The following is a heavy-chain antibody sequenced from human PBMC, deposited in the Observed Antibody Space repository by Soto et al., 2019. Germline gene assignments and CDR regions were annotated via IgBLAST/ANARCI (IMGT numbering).Heavy chain of an antibody. D-gene: IGHD2-15*01. J-gene: IGHJ4*02. Sequence: PSETLSLTCAVSGGSISSGGYSWSWIRQPPGKGLEWIGYIYHSGSTYYNPSLKSRVTISVDRSKNQFSLKLSSVTAADTAVYYCAASFAATPPTFDYWGQGTLVTVSS. CDR3: AASFAATPPTFDY. CDR1: GGSISSGGYS. V-gene: IGHV4-30-2*01. CDR2: IYHSGST.